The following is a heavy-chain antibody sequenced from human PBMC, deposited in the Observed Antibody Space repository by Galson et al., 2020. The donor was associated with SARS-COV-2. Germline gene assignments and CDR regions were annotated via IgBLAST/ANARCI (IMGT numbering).Heavy chain of an antibody. CDR2: ISGSGGST. CDR1: GFTFSSYA. CDR3: AKDHGLWDSSGYYLPLDY. D-gene: IGHD3-22*01. Sequence: GESLKISCAASGFTFSSYAMSWVRQAPGKGLEWVSAISGSGGSTYYADSVKGRFTISRDNSKNTLYLQMNSLRAEDTAVYYCAKDHGLWDSSGYYLPLDYWGQGTLVTVSS. J-gene: IGHJ4*02. V-gene: IGHV3-23*01.